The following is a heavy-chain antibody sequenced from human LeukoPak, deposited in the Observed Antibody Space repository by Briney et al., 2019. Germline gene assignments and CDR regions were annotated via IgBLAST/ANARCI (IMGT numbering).Heavy chain of an antibody. Sequence: SSETLSLTSAVYGGSFSGYYWSWIRQPPGKGLEWIGEINHSGSTNYNPSLKSRVTISVDTSKNQFSLKLSSVTAADTAVYYCARGPMITFGGAKKYFDYWGQGTLVTVSS. CDR3: ARGPMITFGGAKKYFDY. CDR2: INHSGST. V-gene: IGHV4-34*01. D-gene: IGHD3-16*01. CDR1: GGSFSGYY. J-gene: IGHJ4*02.